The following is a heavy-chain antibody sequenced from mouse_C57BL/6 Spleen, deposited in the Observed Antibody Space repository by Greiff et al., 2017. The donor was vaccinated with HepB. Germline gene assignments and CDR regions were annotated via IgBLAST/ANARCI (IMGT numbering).Heavy chain of an antibody. CDR3: ARCSSLSYYAMDY. CDR2: IRNKANGYTT. J-gene: IGHJ4*01. Sequence: EVQLQESGGGLVQPGGSLSLSCAASGFTFTDYYMSWVRQPPGKALEWLGFIRNKANGYTTEYSASVKGRFTISRDNSQSILYLQMNALRAEDSATYYCARCSSLSYYAMDYWGQGTSVTVSS. CDR1: GFTFTDYY. V-gene: IGHV7-3*01.